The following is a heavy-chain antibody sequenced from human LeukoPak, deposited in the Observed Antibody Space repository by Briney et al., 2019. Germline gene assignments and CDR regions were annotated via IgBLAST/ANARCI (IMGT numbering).Heavy chain of an antibody. J-gene: IGHJ4*02. CDR3: AKDNYNWNEHTFDY. CDR1: GFTFSSYA. CDR2: ISGSGGST. Sequence: GGSLRPSCAASGFTFSSYAMSWVRQAPGKGLEWVSAISGSGGSTYYADSVKGRFTISRDNSKNTLYLQMNSLRAEDTAVYYCAKDNYNWNEHTFDYWGQGTLVTVSS. D-gene: IGHD1-20*01. V-gene: IGHV3-23*01.